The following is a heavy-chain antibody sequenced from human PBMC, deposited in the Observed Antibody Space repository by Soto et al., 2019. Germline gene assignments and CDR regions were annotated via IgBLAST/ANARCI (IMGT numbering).Heavy chain of an antibody. D-gene: IGHD6-6*01. J-gene: IGHJ6*01. V-gene: IGHV4-61*01. CDR3: AREYSSSFRYYYYGMDV. CDR1: GGSVSSGSYY. CDR2: IYYSGST. Sequence: PSETLSLTCTVSGGSVSSGSYYWRWIRQPPWKGLEWIGYIYYSGSTNYNPSLKSRVTISVDTSKNQFSLKLSSVTAADTAVYYCAREYSSSFRYYYYGMDVWGQGTTVTVS.